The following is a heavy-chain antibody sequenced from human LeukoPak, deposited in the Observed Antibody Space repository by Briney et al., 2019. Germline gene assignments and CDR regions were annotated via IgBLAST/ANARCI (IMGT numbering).Heavy chain of an antibody. J-gene: IGHJ4*02. CDR2: ISWDGSTT. D-gene: IGHD3-10*01. CDR3: AKAYYGSKNYYNYPYYFDD. Sequence: GGSLRLSCAASGFTFDDYTMHWVRQAPGKGLEWVSLISWDGSTTYYANSVKGRFTISRDNGKNSLYLQMNSLRTEDTALYYCAKAYYGSKNYYNYPYYFDDWGQGTLVTVSS. V-gene: IGHV3-43*01. CDR1: GFTFDDYT.